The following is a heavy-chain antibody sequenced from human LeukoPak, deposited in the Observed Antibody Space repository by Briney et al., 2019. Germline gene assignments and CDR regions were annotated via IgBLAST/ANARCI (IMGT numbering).Heavy chain of an antibody. CDR2: IRPRSGDT. J-gene: IGHJ4*02. Sequence: GASVKVSCKASGYSFTAFYIHWVRQAPGQGLEWMGWIRPRSGDTNYAYKFQGRVTMTRDTSISTAYMDLGSLGSDDTAVYYCARDGEYGTGSYYRGCFDYWGQGILVTVSS. CDR3: ARDGEYGTGSYYRGCFDY. D-gene: IGHD3-10*01. CDR1: GYSFTAFY. V-gene: IGHV1-2*02.